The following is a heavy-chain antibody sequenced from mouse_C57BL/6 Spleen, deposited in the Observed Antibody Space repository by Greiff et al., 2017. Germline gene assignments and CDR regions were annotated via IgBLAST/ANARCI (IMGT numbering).Heavy chain of an antibody. CDR1: GYTFTSYW. V-gene: IGHV1-64*01. D-gene: IGHD3-2*02. J-gene: IGHJ3*01. CDR3: ASSGAQATWAY. Sequence: QVQLQQPGAELVKPGASVKLSCKASGYTFTSYWMHWVKQRPGQGLEWIGMFHPNSGSTNYNEKFKSKATLTVDKSSSTAYMQLSSLTSEDSAVYYCASSGAQATWAYWGQGTLVTVSA. CDR2: FHPNSGST.